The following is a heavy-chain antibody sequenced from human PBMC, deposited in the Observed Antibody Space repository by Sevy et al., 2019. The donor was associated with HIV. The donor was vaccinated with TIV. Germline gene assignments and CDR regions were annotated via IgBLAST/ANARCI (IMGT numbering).Heavy chain of an antibody. CDR1: EFTFSSYW. J-gene: IGHJ6*02. Sequence: GGSLRLSCAASEFTFSSYWMSWVRQAPGKGLEWVANIKQDGSEKYYVDSVKGRFTISRDNAKNSLYLQMNSLRADDTAVYYCARSGGSYDYGMDVWGQGTTVTVSS. CDR2: IKQDGSEK. CDR3: ARSGGSYDYGMDV. V-gene: IGHV3-7*01. D-gene: IGHD1-26*01.